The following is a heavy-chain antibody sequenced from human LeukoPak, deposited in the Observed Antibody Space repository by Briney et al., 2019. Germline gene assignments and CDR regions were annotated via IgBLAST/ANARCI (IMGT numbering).Heavy chain of an antibody. CDR2: IIPIFGTP. CDR1: GGTFSSYA. Sequence: SVKVSCKASGGTFSSYAINWVRQAPGQGPEWMGGIIPIFGTPSYAQKFQGRVRITTDESTSTAYMELSSLRSEDTAVNYCARADPHLRVLTNWGQGTLVTVSS. V-gene: IGHV1-69*05. D-gene: IGHD3-16*01. CDR3: ARADPHLRVLTN. J-gene: IGHJ4*02.